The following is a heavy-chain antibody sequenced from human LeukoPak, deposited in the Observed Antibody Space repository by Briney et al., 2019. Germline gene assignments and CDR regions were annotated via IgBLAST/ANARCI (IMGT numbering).Heavy chain of an antibody. J-gene: IGHJ4*02. Sequence: ASVKVSCKASGYTFTSYYMHWVRQAPGQGLEWMGIINPSGGSTSYAQKFQGRVTMTRDTSTSTVYMELSSLRSEDTAVYYCARDRGIAARLSRYSSSPTEFDYWGQGTLVTVSS. CDR3: ARDRGIAARLSRYSSSPTEFDY. V-gene: IGHV1-46*01. D-gene: IGHD6-6*01. CDR2: INPSGGST. CDR1: GYTFTSYY.